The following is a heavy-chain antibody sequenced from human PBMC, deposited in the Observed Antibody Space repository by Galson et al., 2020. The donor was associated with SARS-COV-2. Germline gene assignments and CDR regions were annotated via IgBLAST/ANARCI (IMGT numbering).Heavy chain of an antibody. CDR1: VFTFNNYG. D-gene: IGHD3-10*01. Sequence: GESLKISCTASVFTFNNYGMHWVRQSPDKGLECVAVISYDGSIRNYADAVEGRFTISRDTSKNTLYLQMNSLRVEDTAVYYCAKDTQIFWFGELLRRWFDPWGRGTLVTVSS. V-gene: IGHV3-30*18. CDR2: ISYDGSIR. J-gene: IGHJ5*02. CDR3: AKDTQIFWFGELLRRWFDP.